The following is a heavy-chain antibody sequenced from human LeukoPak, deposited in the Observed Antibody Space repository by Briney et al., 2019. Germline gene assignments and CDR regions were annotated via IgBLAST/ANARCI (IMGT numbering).Heavy chain of an antibody. V-gene: IGHV3-66*01. Sequence: GGSLRLSCAASGFTVSSNYMSWVRQAPGKGLEWVSVIYSGGSTYYADSVKGRFTISRDNFKNTLYLQMNSLRAEDTAVYYCARDSMVRGVIVYGMDVWGQGTTVTVSS. CDR3: ARDSMVRGVIVYGMDV. J-gene: IGHJ6*02. D-gene: IGHD3-10*01. CDR1: GFTVSSNY. CDR2: IYSGGST.